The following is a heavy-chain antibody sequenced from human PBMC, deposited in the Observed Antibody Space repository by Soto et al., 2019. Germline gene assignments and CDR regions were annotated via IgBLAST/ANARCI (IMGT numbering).Heavy chain of an antibody. V-gene: IGHV3-30-3*01. Sequence: QVQLVESGGGVVQPGRSLRLSCAASGFTFSSFAMHWVRQAPGKGLEWLAVISSDVVNYYYAESAKGRFTISRDNSKNTLYLQMSSMRNEEPVVYYCARSGAWTPEGLVYWGQGTLVTVPS. CDR2: ISSDVVNY. CDR3: ARSGAWTPEGLVY. CDR1: GFTFSSFA. D-gene: IGHD3-10*01. J-gene: IGHJ4*02.